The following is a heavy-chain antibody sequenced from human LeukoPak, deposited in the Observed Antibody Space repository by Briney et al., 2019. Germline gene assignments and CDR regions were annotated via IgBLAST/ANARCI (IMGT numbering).Heavy chain of an antibody. D-gene: IGHD1-26*01. CDR1: GYTLTELS. J-gene: IGHJ4*02. CDR2: FDPEDGET. Sequence: ASVKVSCKVSGYTLTELSMHWVRQAPGKGLEWMGGFDPEDGETIYAQKFQGRVTITADKSTSTAYMELSSLRSEDTAVYYCASGGVGATYFDCWGQGTLVTVSS. CDR3: ASGGVGATYFDC. V-gene: IGHV1-24*01.